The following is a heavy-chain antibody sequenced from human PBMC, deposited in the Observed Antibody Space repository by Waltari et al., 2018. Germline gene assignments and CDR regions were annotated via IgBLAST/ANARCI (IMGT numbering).Heavy chain of an antibody. D-gene: IGHD4-17*01. Sequence: QLQLQESGPGLVKPSETLSLTCTVSGGSISSSSYYWGWIRQPPGKGLVWIGSISYRGRTNDPPSLKSRVTISVDTSKNQFSRKLSSVTAADTAVYYCASGSIFRRTAYYFDYWGQGTLVTVSS. J-gene: IGHJ4*02. V-gene: IGHV4-39*07. CDR3: ASGSIFRRTAYYFDY. CDR2: ISYRGRT. CDR1: GGSISSSSYY.